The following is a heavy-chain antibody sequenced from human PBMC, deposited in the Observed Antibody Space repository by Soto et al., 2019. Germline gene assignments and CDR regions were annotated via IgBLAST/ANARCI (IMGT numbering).Heavy chain of an antibody. J-gene: IGHJ6*02. D-gene: IGHD3-10*01. Sequence: ASVKVSCKASGYTFTSYGISWVRQAPGQGLEWMGWISAYNGNTNYAQKLQGRVTMTTDTSTSTAYMELRSLRSDDTAVYYCAGWFGELLGKKLGAYYGMDVWGQGTTVTVSS. CDR1: GYTFTSYG. CDR2: ISAYNGNT. V-gene: IGHV1-18*01. CDR3: AGWFGELLGKKLGAYYGMDV.